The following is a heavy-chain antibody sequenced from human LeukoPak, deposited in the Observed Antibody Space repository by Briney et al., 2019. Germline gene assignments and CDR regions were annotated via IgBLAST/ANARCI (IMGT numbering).Heavy chain of an antibody. J-gene: IGHJ5*02. CDR3: ARDLPVPPYNWFDP. Sequence: SETLSLTCTVSGASISNYYWSWIRQPAGKGLKWIGRIYGTGSTIYNPSLRSRVTLSVDTSKNHFSLQLTSVTAADTAVYYCARDLPVPPYNWFDPWGPGTRVTVSS. D-gene: IGHD3-16*01. V-gene: IGHV4-4*07. CDR2: IYGTGST. CDR1: GASISNYY.